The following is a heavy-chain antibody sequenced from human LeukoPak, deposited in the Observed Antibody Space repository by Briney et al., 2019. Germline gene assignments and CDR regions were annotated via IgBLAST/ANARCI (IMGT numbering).Heavy chain of an antibody. CDR2: MIAGNGNT. V-gene: IGHV1-3*01. CDR3: ARERGTSGSNRDFYYYYYMDV. CDR1: GYIFTDYA. Sequence: ASVKVSCKASGYIFTDYAIHWLRQAPGQRPEWMGWMIAGNGNTKYSQKFQGRITLIRDTSAATAYMELSSLRHDDLAVYYCARERGTSGSNRDFYYYYYMDVWGKGTTVTVSS. D-gene: IGHD2-15*01. J-gene: IGHJ6*03.